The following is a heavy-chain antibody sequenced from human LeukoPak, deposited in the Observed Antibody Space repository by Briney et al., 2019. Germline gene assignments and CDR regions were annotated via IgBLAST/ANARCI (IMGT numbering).Heavy chain of an antibody. D-gene: IGHD3-10*01. CDR2: ISAFNGNT. CDR3: ARGGYYYGSGTNWFDP. V-gene: IGHV1-18*01. J-gene: IGHJ5*02. CDR1: GYTFTSYG. Sequence: ASVKVSCKASGYTFTSYGISWVRQAPGQGLEWMGWISAFNGNTNYAQKLQGRVTMTTDTSTSTAYMELRSLRSDDTAVYYCARGGYYYGSGTNWFDPWGQGTLVTVSS.